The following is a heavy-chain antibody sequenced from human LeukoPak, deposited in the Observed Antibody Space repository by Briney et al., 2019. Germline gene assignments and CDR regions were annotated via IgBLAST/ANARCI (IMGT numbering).Heavy chain of an antibody. CDR1: GXTFSNAW. V-gene: IGHV3-15*01. D-gene: IGHD3-10*01. Sequence: GGSLRLSCAASGXTFSNAWVSWVRQAPGKGLEWVGRIKTKTDGGTTDYAAPVKGRFTISRDDSKNTLYLQMNSLKTEDTAVYYCTTARWFSYYFDYWGQGTLVTVSS. J-gene: IGHJ4*02. CDR3: TTARWFSYYFDY. CDR2: IKTKTDGGTT.